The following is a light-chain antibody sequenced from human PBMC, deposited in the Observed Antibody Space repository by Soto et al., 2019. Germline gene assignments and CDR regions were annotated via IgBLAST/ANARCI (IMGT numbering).Light chain of an antibody. V-gene: IGLV1-44*01. J-gene: IGLJ1*01. CDR1: TSNIESNT. CDR2: SND. CDR3: AAWDDRLNGYV. Sequence: QSVLTQPPSASGTPGQRVTISCSGGTSNIESNTVTWYQQLPGTAPKLVIYSNDDRPSGVPDRFSGSTSDTSASLAISELQSDDEADYFCAAWDDRLNGYVFGGGTKLTVL.